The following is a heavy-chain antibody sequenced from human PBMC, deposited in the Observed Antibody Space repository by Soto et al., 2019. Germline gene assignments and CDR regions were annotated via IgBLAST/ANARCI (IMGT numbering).Heavy chain of an antibody. D-gene: IGHD6-13*01. CDR2: ISYDGSNK. V-gene: IGHV3-30*18. CDR1: GFTFSTYG. J-gene: IGHJ6*03. CDR3: AKDPRIASTGPTSVRYYYYYTDV. Sequence: QVQLVESGGGVVQPGRSLRLSCAASGFTFSTYGMHWVRQAPGKGLEWVAVISYDGSNKYYADSVKGRFTISRDNSRNTLYLKMNRLRAEDTAMYYCAKDPRIASTGPTSVRYYYYYTDVWGKGTTVTVSS.